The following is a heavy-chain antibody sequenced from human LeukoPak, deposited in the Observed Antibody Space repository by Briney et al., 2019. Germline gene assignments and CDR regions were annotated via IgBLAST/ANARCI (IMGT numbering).Heavy chain of an antibody. J-gene: IGHJ4*02. CDR1: GYSFTIYG. V-gene: IGHV1-18*01. Sequence: ASVTVSCKASGYSFTIYGISWVRQAPGQGLEWMGWISAYNGNTNYAHKLQGRVTMPTDTSTSTSYMELRSRKSDDTAVYYCARVEVGGGYGSGSYYSANYFDYWGQGTLVTGSS. CDR3: ARVEVGGGYGSGSYYSANYFDY. CDR2: ISAYNGNT. D-gene: IGHD3-10*01.